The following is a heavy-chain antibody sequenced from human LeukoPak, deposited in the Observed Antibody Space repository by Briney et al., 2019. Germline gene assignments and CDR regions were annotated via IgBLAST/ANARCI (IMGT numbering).Heavy chain of an antibody. D-gene: IGHD3-22*01. CDR3: ARVPYPSHDGYPAPLDY. J-gene: IGHJ4*02. V-gene: IGHV1-69*01. CDR2: TIPIFGTA. Sequence: ASVKVSCKASGGTFSSYAISWVRQAPGQGLEWMGGTIPIFGTANYAQKFQGRVTITADESTNTAYMELSSLRSEDTAVYYCARVPYPSHDGYPAPLDYWGQGTLVTVSS. CDR1: GGTFSSYA.